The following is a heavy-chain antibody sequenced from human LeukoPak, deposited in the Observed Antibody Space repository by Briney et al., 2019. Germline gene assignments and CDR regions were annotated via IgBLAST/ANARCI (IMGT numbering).Heavy chain of an antibody. Sequence: SETLSLTCAVYGGSFSGYYWSWIRQPPGKGLEWIGEINHSGSTNYNPSLKSRVTISVDTSKNQFSLKLSSVTAADTAVYYCARGSRAAAGTGGFDYWGQGTLVTVSS. CDR2: INHSGST. CDR3: ARGSRAAAGTGGFDY. V-gene: IGHV4-34*01. J-gene: IGHJ4*02. CDR1: GGSFSGYY. D-gene: IGHD6-13*01.